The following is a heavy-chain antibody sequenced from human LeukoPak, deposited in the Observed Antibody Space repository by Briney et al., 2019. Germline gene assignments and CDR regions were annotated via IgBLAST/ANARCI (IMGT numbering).Heavy chain of an antibody. V-gene: IGHV4-34*01. CDR1: GGSFSGYY. J-gene: IGHJ3*02. CDR3: AGESLDAFDI. Sequence: KPSETLSLTCAVYGGSFSGYYWSWIRQPPGKGLEWIGEINHSGSTNYNPSLKSRVTISVDTSKNQFSLKLSSVTAADTAVYYCAGESLDAFDIWGQGTMVTVSS. CDR2: INHSGST.